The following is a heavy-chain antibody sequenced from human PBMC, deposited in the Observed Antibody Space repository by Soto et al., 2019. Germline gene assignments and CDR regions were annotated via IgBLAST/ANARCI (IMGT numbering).Heavy chain of an antibody. CDR1: GGSISSSSYY. CDR3: ARPKIAFDNWFDP. CDR2: IYYSGST. Sequence: QLQLQESGPGLVKPSETLSLTCTVSGGSISSSSYYWGWIRQPPGKGLEWIGCIYYSGSTYYNPSLKRSVTISVDTSKHQCSLKLSSVTAADTAVYYCARPKIAFDNWFDPWGQGTLVPVSS. J-gene: IGHJ5*02. D-gene: IGHD3-3*02. V-gene: IGHV4-39*01.